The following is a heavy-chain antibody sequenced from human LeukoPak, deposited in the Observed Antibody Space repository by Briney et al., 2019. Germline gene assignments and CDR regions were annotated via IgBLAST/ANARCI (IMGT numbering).Heavy chain of an antibody. Sequence: ASVKVSCKASGYTFTSYDINWVRQATGQGLEWMGWMNPNSGNTGYAPNFQGRVTMTRDTSISTSYMEVTGLRSDDTAVYFCARDGYCRGSSCPFQHWGQGTMVTVSS. V-gene: IGHV1-8*01. CDR3: ARDGYCRGSSCPFQH. CDR2: MNPNSGNT. J-gene: IGHJ1*01. CDR1: GYTFTSYD. D-gene: IGHD2-2*03.